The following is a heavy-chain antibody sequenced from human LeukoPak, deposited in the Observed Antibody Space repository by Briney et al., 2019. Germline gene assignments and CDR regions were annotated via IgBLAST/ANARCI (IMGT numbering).Heavy chain of an antibody. D-gene: IGHD3-10*01. V-gene: IGHV3-53*01. J-gene: IGHJ4*02. CDR1: GFTVSSNY. CDR2: IYSGGST. CDR3: ARDLRRAGFIDY. Sequence: GGSLRLSCAASGFTVSSNYMSWVRQAPGKGLEWVSVIYSGGSTYYADSVKGRFTISGDNSKNTLYLQMNSLRAEDTAVYYCARDLRRAGFIDYWGQGTLVTVSS.